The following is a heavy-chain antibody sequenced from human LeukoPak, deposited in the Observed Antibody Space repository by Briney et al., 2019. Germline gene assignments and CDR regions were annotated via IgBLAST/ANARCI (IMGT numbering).Heavy chain of an antibody. CDR3: ARDKAGFDYYYYYMDV. CDR1: GFTFSSYW. Sequence: GGFLRLSCAASGFTFSSYWMSWVRQAPGKGLEWVANIKQDGSEKYYVDSVKGRFTISRDNAKNSLYLQMNSLRAEDTAVYYCARDKAGFDYYYYYMDVWGKGTTVTVSS. D-gene: IGHD1-14*01. V-gene: IGHV3-7*01. CDR2: IKQDGSEK. J-gene: IGHJ6*03.